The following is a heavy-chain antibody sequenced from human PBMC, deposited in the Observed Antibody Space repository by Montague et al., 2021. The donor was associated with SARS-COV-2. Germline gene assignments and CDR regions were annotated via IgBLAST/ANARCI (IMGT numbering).Heavy chain of an antibody. CDR1: GGSINNYY. J-gene: IGHJ3*02. D-gene: IGHD6-19*01. Sequence: SETLSLTCTVSGGSINNYYWTWIRQPPEKGPEWIAFIHYTGSANYNPYLNSRATISVDPYKTQGALELTSVTAADAALYYCARHLAVGTSGFDIWGQGTMVTVSS. CDR2: IHYTGSA. V-gene: IGHV4-59*08. CDR3: ARHLAVGTSGFDI.